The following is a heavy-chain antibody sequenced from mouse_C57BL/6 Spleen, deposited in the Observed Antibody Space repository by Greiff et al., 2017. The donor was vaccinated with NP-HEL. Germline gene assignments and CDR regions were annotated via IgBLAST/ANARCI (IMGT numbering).Heavy chain of an antibody. CDR1: GYTFTSYW. J-gene: IGHJ2*01. CDR3: ARGGGYYGNYENY. D-gene: IGHD2-1*01. V-gene: IGHV1-59*01. Sequence: QVQLQQPGAELVRPGTSVKLSCKASGYTFTSYWMHWVKQRPGQGLEWIGVIDPSDSYTNYNQKFKGKATLTVDTSSSTAYMQLSSLTSEDSAVYYCARGGGYYGNYENYWGQGTTLTVSS. CDR2: IDPSDSYT.